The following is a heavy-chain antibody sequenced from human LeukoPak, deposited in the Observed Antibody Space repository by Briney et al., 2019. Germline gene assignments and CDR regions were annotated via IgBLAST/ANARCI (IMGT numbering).Heavy chain of an antibody. CDR1: GFTFSSYA. D-gene: IGHD6-19*01. Sequence: PGGSLRLSCAASGFTFSSYAMNWVRQAPGKGLEWVAVISYDGSNKYYADSVEGRFTISRDNSKNTLYLQMNSLRAEDTAVYYCARDRQYSSGWYEDYWGQGTLVTVSS. CDR3: ARDRQYSSGWYEDY. CDR2: ISYDGSNK. J-gene: IGHJ4*02. V-gene: IGHV3-30-3*01.